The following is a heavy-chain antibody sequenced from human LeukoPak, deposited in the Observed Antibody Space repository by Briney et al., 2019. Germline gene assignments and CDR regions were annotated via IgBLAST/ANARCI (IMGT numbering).Heavy chain of an antibody. D-gene: IGHD3-22*01. CDR1: GGSISTITYY. CDR2: IYYSGST. Sequence: SETLSLTCTVSGGSISTITYYWGWIRQPPGKGLEWIGSIYYSGSTYYNSSLKSRVTISLETSKNQFSLKLSSVTAADTAVYYCARDYYYDSSGYFGVGHWFDPWGQGTLVTVSS. J-gene: IGHJ5*02. V-gene: IGHV4-39*07. CDR3: ARDYYYDSSGYFGVGHWFDP.